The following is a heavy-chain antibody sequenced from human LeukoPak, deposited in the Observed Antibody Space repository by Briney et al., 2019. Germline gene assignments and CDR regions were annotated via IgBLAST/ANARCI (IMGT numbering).Heavy chain of an antibody. J-gene: IGHJ5*02. CDR3: ARGLLFSWFDP. Sequence: RASETLSLTCTVSGYSISSSGYYWGWIRQPPGKGLEWIGSIYQSGSTYYNPSLKSRVTISVDTSKNQFSLKLSSVTAADTAVYYCARGLLFSWFDPWGQGTLVTVSS. CDR1: GYSISSSGYY. D-gene: IGHD2-21*02. CDR2: IYQSGST. V-gene: IGHV4-39*07.